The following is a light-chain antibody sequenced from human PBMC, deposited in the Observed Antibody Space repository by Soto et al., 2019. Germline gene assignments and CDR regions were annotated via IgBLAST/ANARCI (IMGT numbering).Light chain of an antibody. J-gene: IGKJ1*01. CDR3: QQYNRYSTWT. Sequence: DIQMTQSPSTLSASVGDRVTITCRASQSISSWLAWYQQKPGKAPKLLIYAASTLQSGVPSRFSGSGSGTEFTLTISSLLPDDFATYYCQQYNRYSTWTFGQGTKVDNK. CDR2: AAS. V-gene: IGKV1-5*01. CDR1: QSISSW.